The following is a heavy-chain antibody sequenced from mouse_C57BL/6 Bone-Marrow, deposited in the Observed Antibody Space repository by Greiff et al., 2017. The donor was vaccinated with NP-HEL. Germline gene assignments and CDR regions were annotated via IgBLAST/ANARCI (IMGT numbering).Heavy chain of an antibody. CDR3: ARNALHGSSYFDY. CDR1: GYTFTDYN. V-gene: IGHV1-18*01. J-gene: IGHJ2*01. D-gene: IGHD1-1*01. CDR2: INPNNGGT. Sequence: EVQLQQSGPELVKPGASVKIPCKASGYTFTDYNMDWVKQSHGKSLEWIGDINPNNGGTIYNQKFKGEATLTVDKSSSTAYMELRSLTSEDTAVYYCARNALHGSSYFDYWGQGTTLTVSS.